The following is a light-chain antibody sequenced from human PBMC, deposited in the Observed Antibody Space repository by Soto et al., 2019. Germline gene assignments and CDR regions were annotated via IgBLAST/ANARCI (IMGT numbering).Light chain of an antibody. J-gene: IGKJ2*01. Sequence: DIRLTQSPSSLSASVGDRVIITCRASQSILNYLNWYQHKPGKAPRLLISSAAGLRSGVPSRFSGSGSGTDFTLTISSLQPDDLATYYCQQTYGTLYTFGQGTKLEIK. V-gene: IGKV1-39*01. CDR3: QQTYGTLYT. CDR1: QSILNY. CDR2: SAA.